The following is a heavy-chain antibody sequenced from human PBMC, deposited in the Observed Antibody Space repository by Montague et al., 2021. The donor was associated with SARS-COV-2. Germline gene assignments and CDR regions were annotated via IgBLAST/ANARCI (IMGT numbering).Heavy chain of an antibody. Sequence: PALVKPTQTLTLTCTFSGFSLSTSGVGVGWIRQPPGKALEWLALIYWDDDKRYSPSLKSRLTITKDTSKNQVVLTMTNMDPVDTATYYCAHRKVLAAAWDYWGQGTLVTVSP. CDR2: IYWDDDK. D-gene: IGHD6-13*01. CDR3: AHRKVLAAAWDY. CDR1: GFSLSTSGVG. V-gene: IGHV2-5*02. J-gene: IGHJ4*02.